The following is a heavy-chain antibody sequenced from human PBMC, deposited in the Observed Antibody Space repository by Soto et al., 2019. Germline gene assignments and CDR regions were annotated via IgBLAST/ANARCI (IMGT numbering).Heavy chain of an antibody. V-gene: IGHV4-38-2*01. Sequence: SETLSLTCAVSGYSISSGYYWGCIRQPPGKGLEWIGSIYHSGSTYHNPSLKSRVTISVDTSKNQFSLKMSSVTAADTAVYYCARGGDGYNYYFDYWGQGNLVTVS. J-gene: IGHJ4*02. CDR3: ARGGDGYNYYFDY. D-gene: IGHD5-12*01. CDR2: IYHSGST. CDR1: GYSISSGYY.